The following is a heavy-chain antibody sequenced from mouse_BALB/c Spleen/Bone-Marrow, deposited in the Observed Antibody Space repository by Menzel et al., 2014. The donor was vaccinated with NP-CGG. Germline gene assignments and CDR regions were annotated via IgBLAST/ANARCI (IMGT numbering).Heavy chain of an antibody. CDR1: GFSLTSFG. Sequence: VQGVESGPGLVAPSQSLSITCTVSGFSLTSFGVHWVRQPPGKGLEWLGVIWAGGSTNYNSALMSRLSISKDNSQSQVFLKMNSLQTGDSAIYYCARTGSGFFDFWGQGTTLIVFS. V-gene: IGHV2-9*02. D-gene: IGHD4-1*01. J-gene: IGHJ2*01. CDR3: ARTGSGFFDF. CDR2: IWAGGST.